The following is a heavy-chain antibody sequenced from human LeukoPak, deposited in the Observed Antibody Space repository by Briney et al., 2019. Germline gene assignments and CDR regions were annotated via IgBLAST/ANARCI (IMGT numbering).Heavy chain of an antibody. CDR1: GFSVSSNY. D-gene: IGHD1-26*01. Sequence: GSLRLSCAASGFSVSSNYMSWVRQAPGKGLEWVSVIYSGGSTYYADSVKGRFTISRDNAKNLLFLQMNSLRAEDTAVYYCARGGHGAADQWGQGTLVTVSS. J-gene: IGHJ5*02. CDR2: IYSGGST. V-gene: IGHV3-53*01. CDR3: ARGGHGAADQ.